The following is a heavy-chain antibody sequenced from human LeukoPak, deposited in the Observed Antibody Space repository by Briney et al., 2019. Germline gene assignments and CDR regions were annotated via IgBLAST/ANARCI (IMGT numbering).Heavy chain of an antibody. J-gene: IGHJ4*02. Sequence: TSETLSLTCTVSGGSISSGSYYWSWIRQPAGKGLEWIGRIYSSGSTNYNSSLKSRVTISVDTSKNQFSLKLSSVTAADTAVYYCARGGDGYNYKAYWGQGTLVAVSS. CDR1: GGSISSGSYY. D-gene: IGHD5-24*01. V-gene: IGHV4-61*02. CDR3: ARGGDGYNYKAY. CDR2: IYSSGST.